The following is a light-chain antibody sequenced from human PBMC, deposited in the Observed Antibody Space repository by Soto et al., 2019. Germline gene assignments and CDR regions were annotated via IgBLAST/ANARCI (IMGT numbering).Light chain of an antibody. V-gene: IGKV3-11*01. CDR2: DAS. J-gene: IGKJ5*01. Sequence: EIVLTQSPATLSLSPGERATLSCRASQSVSSYLAWYQQKPGQAPRLLIYDASNRATGIPARFSGSGSGTDFTLTISCLEPEDVAVYYCQQRSNYITFGQGTRLEIK. CDR3: QQRSNYIT. CDR1: QSVSSY.